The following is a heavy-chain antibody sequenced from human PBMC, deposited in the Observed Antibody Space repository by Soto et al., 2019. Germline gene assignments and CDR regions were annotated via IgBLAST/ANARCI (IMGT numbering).Heavy chain of an antibody. CDR2: IFYTGST. J-gene: IGHJ5*02. CDR1: GYSISNTNW. Sequence: SETLSLTCAVSGYSISNTNWWGWIRQPPGKGLEWIGYIFYTGSTYYNPSLKSRVTISVDTSKNQFSLKLSSVTAADTAVYYCARDFYRWGRYYGSGRDGPNWFDPWGQGTLVTVSS. D-gene: IGHD3-10*01. CDR3: ARDFYRWGRYYGSGRDGPNWFDP. V-gene: IGHV4-28*03.